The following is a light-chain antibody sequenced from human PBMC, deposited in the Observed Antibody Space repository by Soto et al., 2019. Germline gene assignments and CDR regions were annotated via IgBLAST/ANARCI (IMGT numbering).Light chain of an antibody. Sequence: SYELTQPPSVSVAPGKTARITCGGNNIGSKSVHWYPQKPGQAPVLVIYYDSDRPSGIPERFSGSNSGNTATLTISRVEAGDEADYYCQVWDSSSDHTVFGGGTKLTVL. CDR1: NIGSKS. CDR2: YDS. J-gene: IGLJ2*01. V-gene: IGLV3-21*04. CDR3: QVWDSSSDHTV.